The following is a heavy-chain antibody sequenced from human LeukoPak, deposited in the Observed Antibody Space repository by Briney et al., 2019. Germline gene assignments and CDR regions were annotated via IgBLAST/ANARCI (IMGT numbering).Heavy chain of an antibody. J-gene: IGHJ6*02. Sequence: ASVKVSCKASGYTFTSYGVSWVRQAPGQGLEWMGWISVYNGNTNYAQKLQGRVTMTTDTSTSTAYMELRSLRSDDTAVYYCARDRFLGTPYGMDVWGQGTPVTVSS. CDR2: ISVYNGNT. CDR1: GYTFTSYG. V-gene: IGHV1-18*01. D-gene: IGHD2/OR15-2a*01. CDR3: ARDRFLGTPYGMDV.